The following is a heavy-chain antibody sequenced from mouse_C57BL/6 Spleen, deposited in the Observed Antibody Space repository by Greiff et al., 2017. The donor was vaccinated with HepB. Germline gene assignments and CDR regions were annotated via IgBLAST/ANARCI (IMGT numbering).Heavy chain of an antibody. V-gene: IGHV5-17*01. Sequence: EVKVVESGGGLVKPGGSLKLSCAASGFTFSDYGMHWVRQAPEKGLEWVAYISSGSSTIYYADTVKGRFTISRDNAKNTLFLQMTSLRSEDTAMYYCARTYYSNYVPDYWGQGTTLTVSS. CDR2: ISSGSSTI. J-gene: IGHJ2*01. CDR1: GFTFSDYG. D-gene: IGHD2-5*01. CDR3: ARTYYSNYVPDY.